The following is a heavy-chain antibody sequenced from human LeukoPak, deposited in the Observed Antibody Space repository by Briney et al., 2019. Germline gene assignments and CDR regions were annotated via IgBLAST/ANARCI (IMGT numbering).Heavy chain of an antibody. Sequence: ASVKVSCKASGGTFSSYAISWVRQAPGQGLEWMGGIIPIFGTANYAQKFQGRVTITADKSTSTGYMELSSLRSEDTAVYYCARDPLYCSSTSCQYYYYYGMDVWGKGTTVTVSS. J-gene: IGHJ6*04. CDR3: ARDPLYCSSTSCQYYYYYGMDV. CDR2: IIPIFGTA. V-gene: IGHV1-69*06. CDR1: GGTFSSYA. D-gene: IGHD2-2*01.